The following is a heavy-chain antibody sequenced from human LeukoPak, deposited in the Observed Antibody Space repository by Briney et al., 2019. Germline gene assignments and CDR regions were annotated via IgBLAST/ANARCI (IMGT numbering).Heavy chain of an antibody. CDR2: IHPSGCT. CDR1: GGSVSSYY. CDR3: ARDSDTFSSAWYRYFDY. D-gene: IGHD6-19*01. V-gene: IGHV4-4*07. Sequence: PSETLSLTCTVSGGSVSSYYWSWIRQPAGKGLEWIGRIHPSGCTNYNPSLKSRVTMSVDTSKSQFSLKLSSVTAADTALYYCARDSDTFSSAWYRYFDYWGQGTLVTVSS. J-gene: IGHJ4*02.